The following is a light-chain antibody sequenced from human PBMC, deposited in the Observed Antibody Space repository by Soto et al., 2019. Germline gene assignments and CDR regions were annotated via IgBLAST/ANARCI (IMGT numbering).Light chain of an antibody. J-gene: IGKJ3*01. V-gene: IGKV1-33*01. CDR2: DAS. CDR3: QQYDTRSFT. Sequence: DIQMTQSPSSLSASVGDRVTITCQASQDITNYLSWYQQKPGKAPELLIYDASNLETRIPSTFGRSRSGTDFSFTISSLQAEDTATYYCQQYDTRSFTCGPGTKVDSK. CDR1: QDITNY.